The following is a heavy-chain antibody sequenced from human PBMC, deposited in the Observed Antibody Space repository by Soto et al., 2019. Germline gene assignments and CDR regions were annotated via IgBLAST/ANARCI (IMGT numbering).Heavy chain of an antibody. D-gene: IGHD3-22*01. Sequence: EVQLVESGGGLAQPGGSLRLSCAASGFTFSSYSMNWIRQAPGKGLEWVSHVSSSSSIKYYSDSVKGRFTTSRDNAKSSLYLQMNNLRDEDTAVYYCARVQPTYYYESSGYFADSWGQGTLVTVSS. CDR2: VSSSSSIK. V-gene: IGHV3-48*02. J-gene: IGHJ4*02. CDR1: GFTFSSYS. CDR3: ARVQPTYYYESSGYFADS.